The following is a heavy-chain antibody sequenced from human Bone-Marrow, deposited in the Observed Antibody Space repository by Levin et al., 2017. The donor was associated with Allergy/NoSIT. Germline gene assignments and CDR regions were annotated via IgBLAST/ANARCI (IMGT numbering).Heavy chain of an antibody. J-gene: IGHJ3*01. CDR1: GFSLSTSGMC. CDR2: LNWDNDR. Sequence: SGPTLVKPTQTLTLTCTFSGFSLSTSGMCVSWIRQPPGKALEWLALLNWDNDRFYSTSLKTRLTISKDTSKNQVVLTMTNMDPVDTATYYCARMIRGNDAFDFWGQGTMVTVSS. D-gene: IGHD4-23*01. CDR3: ARMIRGNDAFDF. V-gene: IGHV2-70*01.